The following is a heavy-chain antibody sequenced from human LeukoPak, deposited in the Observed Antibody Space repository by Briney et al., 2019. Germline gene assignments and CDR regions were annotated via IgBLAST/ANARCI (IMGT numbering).Heavy chain of an antibody. CDR3: AKAIHTSSSGVVDY. CDR2: IRYDGSNK. Sequence: PGGSLRLSCAASGFTFSNYAMRWVRQAPGKGLEWVTFIRYDGSNKYYAESVKGRFTISRDNSKNTLYLQMNNLRPEDTAVYYCAKAIHTSSSGVVDYWGQGTLVTVSS. D-gene: IGHD6-6*01. V-gene: IGHV3-30*02. CDR1: GFTFSNYA. J-gene: IGHJ4*02.